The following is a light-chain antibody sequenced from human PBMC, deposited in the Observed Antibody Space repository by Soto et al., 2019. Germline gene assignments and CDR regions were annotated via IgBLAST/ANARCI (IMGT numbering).Light chain of an antibody. Sequence: EIVLTQSPATLSLSLGERATLSCRASQSVRNYLAWYQQKPGQAPRLLIYDASNRATGIPARFSGSGSGTDFTLTISSLEPEDFGVYYCQQYAVWPPQTFGQGTKVEIK. CDR3: QQYAVWPPQT. CDR1: QSVRNY. CDR2: DAS. V-gene: IGKV3-11*01. J-gene: IGKJ1*01.